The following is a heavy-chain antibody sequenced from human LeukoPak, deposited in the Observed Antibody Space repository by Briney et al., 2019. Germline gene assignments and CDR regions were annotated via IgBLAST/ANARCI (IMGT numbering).Heavy chain of an antibody. CDR2: IIPIFGTA. CDR1: GGTFSSYA. CDR3: ARGPEGPDSSSWPPGY. V-gene: IGHV1-69*06. D-gene: IGHD6-13*01. J-gene: IGHJ4*02. Sequence: SVKVSCKASGGTFSSYAISWVRQAPGQGLEWMGGIIPIFGTANYAQKFQGRVTITADKSTSTAYMELSSLRSEDTAVYYCARGPEGPDSSSWPPGYWGQGTLVTVSS.